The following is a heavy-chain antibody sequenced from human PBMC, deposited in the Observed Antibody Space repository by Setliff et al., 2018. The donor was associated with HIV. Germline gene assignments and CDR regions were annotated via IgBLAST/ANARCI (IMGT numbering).Heavy chain of an antibody. V-gene: IGHV1-69*10. D-gene: IGHD3-10*01. CDR3: ARGTDGDYYYYMDV. CDR1: GDTFRSYG. J-gene: IGHJ6*03. CDR2: IITLLGTV. Sequence: SVKVSCKASGDTFRSYGISWVRRAPGQGLEWMGGIITLLGTVNYAQKFQGRVTITADISTSTVYMVLSSLRSEDTAVYYCARGTDGDYYYYMDVWGKGTTVTVSS.